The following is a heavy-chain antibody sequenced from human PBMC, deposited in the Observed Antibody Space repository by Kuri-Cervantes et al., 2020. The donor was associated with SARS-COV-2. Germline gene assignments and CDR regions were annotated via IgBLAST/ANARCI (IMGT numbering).Heavy chain of an antibody. CDR1: GGSFSGYY. J-gene: IGHJ4*02. CDR3: ARGRIAAAGKTFDY. D-gene: IGHD6-13*01. V-gene: IGHV4-34*01. CDR2: INHSGST. Sequence: GSLRLSCAVYGGSFSGYYWSWIRQPPGKGLEWIGEINHSGSTNYNPSLESRVTISVDTSKNQFSLKLSSVTAADTAVYYCARGRIAAAGKTFDYWGQGTLVTVSS.